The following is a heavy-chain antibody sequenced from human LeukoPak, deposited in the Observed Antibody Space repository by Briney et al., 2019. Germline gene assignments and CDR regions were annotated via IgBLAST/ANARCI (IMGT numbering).Heavy chain of an antibody. Sequence: GGSLRLSCAASGFTFSSYAMMWVRQAPGKGLDWVSTISVSGGSPNYADSVKGRFTISRDSSKNTLFLQMNGLRAEDTALYYCAKGLREYDFWSGYATWGQGTLVTVSS. J-gene: IGHJ5*02. V-gene: IGHV3-23*01. CDR3: AKGLREYDFWSGYAT. CDR1: GFTFSSYA. CDR2: ISVSGGSP. D-gene: IGHD3-3*01.